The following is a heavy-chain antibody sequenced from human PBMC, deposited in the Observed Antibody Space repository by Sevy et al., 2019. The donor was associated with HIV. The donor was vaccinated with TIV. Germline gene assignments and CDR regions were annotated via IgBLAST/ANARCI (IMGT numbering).Heavy chain of an antibody. CDR1: GYSFTTYW. D-gene: IGHD3-10*01. CDR3: ARVSITMVRGVNVFCDAFDI. Sequence: GEPLKLSCKGSGYSFTTYWIAWVPPMPGKGLEWRGTIYPGDPNTRHSPSFQGQVTIPADKSISPAYLQWSSLKASDTAMHYCARVSITMVRGVNVFCDAFDIWGQGTMVTVSS. V-gene: IGHV5-51*01. CDR2: IYPGDPNT. J-gene: IGHJ3*02.